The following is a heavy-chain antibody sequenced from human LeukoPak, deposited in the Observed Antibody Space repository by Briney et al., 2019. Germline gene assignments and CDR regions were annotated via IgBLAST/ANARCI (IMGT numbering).Heavy chain of an antibody. Sequence: ASVTVSCKASGYTFTSYDINWVRQATGQGLEWMGWMNPTSGNTGYAQKFQGRVTMTRDMSTSTVYMELSSLRSEDTAVYYCARVGLLVGATTFDYWGQGTLVTVSS. V-gene: IGHV1-8*01. J-gene: IGHJ4*02. CDR3: ARVGLLVGATTFDY. CDR2: MNPTSGNT. CDR1: GYTFTSYD. D-gene: IGHD1-26*01.